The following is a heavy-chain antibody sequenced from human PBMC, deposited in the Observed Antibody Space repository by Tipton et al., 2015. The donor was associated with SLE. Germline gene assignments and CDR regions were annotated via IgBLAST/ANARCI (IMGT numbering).Heavy chain of an antibody. CDR2: IKEDGSEN. D-gene: IGHD1-1*01. J-gene: IGHJ4*02. CDR3: ASVTWSGSGY. Sequence: GSLRLSCAASAFRFSSYWMDWVRQGPGKGLEWVTSIKEDGSENYYVDSVKGQFTISRDNAKNSLYLQMNSLRAEYTAVYYCASVTWSGSGYWGQGTLVTVSS. V-gene: IGHV3-7*01. CDR1: AFRFSSYW.